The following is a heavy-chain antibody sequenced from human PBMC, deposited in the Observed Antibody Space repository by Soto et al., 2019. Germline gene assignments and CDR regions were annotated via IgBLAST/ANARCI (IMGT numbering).Heavy chain of an antibody. Sequence: ASVKFSCKASGYTFTSYGISWVRQAPGQGLEWMGWISAYNGNTNYAQKLQGRVTMTTDTSTSTAYMELRSLRSDDTAAYYCARDALRFLEGGEPWFDPWGQGTLVTVSS. CDR3: ARDALRFLEGGEPWFDP. V-gene: IGHV1-18*01. CDR1: GYTFTSYG. CDR2: ISAYNGNT. J-gene: IGHJ5*02. D-gene: IGHD3-3*01.